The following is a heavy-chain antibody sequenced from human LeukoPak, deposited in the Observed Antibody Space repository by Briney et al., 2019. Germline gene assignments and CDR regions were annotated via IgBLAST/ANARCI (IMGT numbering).Heavy chain of an antibody. CDR1: GGSISSYY. D-gene: IGHD2-15*01. CDR3: ARILCSGGSCYSRYFDY. Sequence: SETLSLTCTVSGGSISSYYWSWLRQPPGKGLEGLGYIYYSGSTNYNPSLKSRVTISVDTSKNQFSLKLSSVTAADTAVYYCARILCSGGSCYSRYFDYWGQGTLVTVSS. CDR2: IYYSGST. V-gene: IGHV4-59*01. J-gene: IGHJ4*02.